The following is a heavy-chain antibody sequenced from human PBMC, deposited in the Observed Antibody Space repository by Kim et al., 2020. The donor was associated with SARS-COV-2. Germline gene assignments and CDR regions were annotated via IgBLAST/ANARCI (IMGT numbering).Heavy chain of an antibody. CDR3: ARHRGLLGRDYYGMDV. J-gene: IGHJ6*02. V-gene: IGHV4-59*08. CDR1: GGSISSYY. Sequence: SETLSLTCTVSGGSISSYYWSWIRQPPGKGLEWIGYIYYSGSTNYNPSLKSRVTISVDTSKNQFSLKLSSVTAADTAVYYCARHRGLLGRDYYGMDVWG. D-gene: IGHD3-16*01. CDR2: IYYSGST.